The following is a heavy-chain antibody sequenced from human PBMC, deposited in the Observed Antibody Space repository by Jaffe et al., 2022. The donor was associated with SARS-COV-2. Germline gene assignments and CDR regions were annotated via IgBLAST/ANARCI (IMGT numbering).Heavy chain of an antibody. J-gene: IGHJ4*02. CDR3: ARDSFPRLGTDS. CDR2: IYNSASS. Sequence: QVQLQESGPGLVKPSETLSLTCTVSGGSISNYYCNWIRQPPGKGLEWIGYIYNSASSNYNPSLKSRVTISAAASKNQFSLRLTSVTAADTAVYYCARDSFPRLGTDSWGQGTLVTVSS. D-gene: IGHD3-16*01. CDR1: GGSISNYY. V-gene: IGHV4-59*01.